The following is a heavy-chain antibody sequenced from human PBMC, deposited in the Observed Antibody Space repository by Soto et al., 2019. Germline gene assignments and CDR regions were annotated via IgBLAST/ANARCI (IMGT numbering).Heavy chain of an antibody. CDR2: IYHSGST. D-gene: IGHD4-17*01. CDR3: ATASIHTVTTYYFDY. CDR1: SGSISSSNW. J-gene: IGHJ4*02. V-gene: IGHV4-4*02. Sequence: SETLSLTCAVSSGSISSSNWWSWVRQPPGKGLEWIGEIYHSGSTNYNPSLKSRVTISVDKSKNQFSLKLSSVTAADTAVYYCATASIHTVTTYYFDYWGQGTLVTVSS.